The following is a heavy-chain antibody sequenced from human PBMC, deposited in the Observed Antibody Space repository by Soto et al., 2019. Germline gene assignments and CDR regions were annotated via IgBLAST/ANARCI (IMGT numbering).Heavy chain of an antibody. Sequence: EVQVVESGGGWIQPGGSLRLSCADSGFTGSSNYMTWVRKARGKGLEWVSVIYSGGDTYYADSVKGRFPISRDNSKITLYLQMNRLRAEDTAVYYSAGDGGSGWPLDDFEIWGQGKMVTVSS. CDR3: AGDGGSGWPLDDFEI. CDR2: IYSGGDT. V-gene: IGHV3-53*01. D-gene: IGHD6-19*01. J-gene: IGHJ3*02. CDR1: GFTGSSNY.